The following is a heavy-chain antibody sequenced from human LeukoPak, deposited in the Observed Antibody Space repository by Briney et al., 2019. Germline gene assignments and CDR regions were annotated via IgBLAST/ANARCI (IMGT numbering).Heavy chain of an antibody. CDR2: INPKSGGT. J-gene: IGHJ6*03. CDR3: ARGVTARGFYYYMDI. V-gene: IGHV1-2*02. D-gene: IGHD2-21*02. Sequence: ASVKVSCKASGYSFTGHYMHWVRQAPGQGLEWMGWINPKSGGTNYAQKFQGRVTMTRDTSISTAYMELSSLRPDDTAVYSCARGVTARGFYYYMDIWGNGTTVTISS. CDR1: GYSFTGHY.